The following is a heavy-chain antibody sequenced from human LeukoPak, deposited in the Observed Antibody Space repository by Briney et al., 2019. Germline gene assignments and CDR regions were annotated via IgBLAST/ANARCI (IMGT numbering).Heavy chain of an antibody. CDR2: ISYSGGST. D-gene: IGHD6-13*01. CDR3: ARYSSSWYSGGKFDY. CDR1: GFTFSSYG. V-gene: IGHV3-23*01. J-gene: IGHJ4*02. Sequence: GGSLRLSCAASGFTFSSYGLSWVRQAPGKGLEWVSAISYSGGSTYYADSVKGRFTISRDNSKNTLYLQMNSLRAEDTAVYYCARYSSSWYSGGKFDYWGQGTLVTVSS.